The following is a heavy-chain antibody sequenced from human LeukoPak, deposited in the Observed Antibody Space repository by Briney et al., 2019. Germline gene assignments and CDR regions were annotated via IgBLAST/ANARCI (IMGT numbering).Heavy chain of an antibody. CDR1: GFTFSSYG. CDR3: ARDQSSSWYPQYGMDV. J-gene: IGHJ6*02. D-gene: IGHD6-13*01. Sequence: GRSLRLSCAASGFTFSSYGMHWVRQAPGKGLEGVAVIWYDGSNKYYADSVKGRFTISRDNSKNTLYLQMNSLRAEDTAVYYCARDQSSSWYPQYGMDVWGQGTTVTVSS. V-gene: IGHV3-33*01. CDR2: IWYDGSNK.